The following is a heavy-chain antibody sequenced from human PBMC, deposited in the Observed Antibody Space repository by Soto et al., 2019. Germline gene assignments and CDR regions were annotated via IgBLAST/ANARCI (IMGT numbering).Heavy chain of an antibody. CDR1: GFTFSTFA. J-gene: IGHJ4*02. CDR2: ISGSGLTA. D-gene: IGHD4-17*01. Sequence: GGSLRLSCAASGFTFSTFAMSWVRQAPGKGLEWVSAISGSGLTAYYADSVKGRFTISRDTSKNTLFLQMNSLRAEDTAVYYCAKDRYGDYGGIDYWGQGTMVTVSS. CDR3: AKDRYGDYGGIDY. V-gene: IGHV3-23*01.